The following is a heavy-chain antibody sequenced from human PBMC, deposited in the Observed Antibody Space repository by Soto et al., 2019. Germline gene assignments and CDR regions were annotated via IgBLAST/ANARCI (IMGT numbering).Heavy chain of an antibody. Sequence: QVQLVESGGGVVQPERSLRLSCVATGFTFSDYGIHWVRQAPGRGLGWVAVIWHDGSQKYLADSVRGRFTISRDNSKNTVYLQMNSLRAEDTAVYYCEGRDDPFQVWGQGTMVTVSS. J-gene: IGHJ3*01. CDR3: EGRDDPFQV. CDR2: IWHDGSQK. CDR1: GFTFSDYG. V-gene: IGHV3-33*01.